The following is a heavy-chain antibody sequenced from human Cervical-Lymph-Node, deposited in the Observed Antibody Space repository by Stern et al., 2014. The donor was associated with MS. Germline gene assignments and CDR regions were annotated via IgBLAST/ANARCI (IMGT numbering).Heavy chain of an antibody. CDR3: AREATLIVVGIDY. CDR2: LDPNTDDP. Sequence: VQLVQSGTKMQKPGASVKVSCKASGHTFTAFFIHWVRHVPGQGLEWMGRLDPNTDDPTYAQKIQARFTLTRDTSIGHVYLECSRLTSADTAVYYCAREATLIVVGIDYWGQGTQVTVSS. J-gene: IGHJ4*02. CDR1: GHTFTAFF. D-gene: IGHD3-22*01. V-gene: IGHV1-2*06.